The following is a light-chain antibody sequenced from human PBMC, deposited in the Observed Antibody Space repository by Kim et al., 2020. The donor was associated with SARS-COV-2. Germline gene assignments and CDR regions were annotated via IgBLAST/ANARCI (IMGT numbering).Light chain of an antibody. V-gene: IGKV3-11*01. J-gene: IGKJ5*01. Sequence: SPGDRATRACRASQSVSCYFAWYQQKPGQPPRLLSYDASVRATGVPARFRGSGYGTDFTLTIDSLEPEDFVLYYCHHRSDWPRGAFGQGTRLEIK. CDR3: HHRSDWPRGA. CDR2: DAS. CDR1: QSVSCY.